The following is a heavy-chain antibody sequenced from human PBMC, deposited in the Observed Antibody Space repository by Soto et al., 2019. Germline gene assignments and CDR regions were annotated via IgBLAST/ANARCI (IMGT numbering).Heavy chain of an antibody. V-gene: IGHV4-59*01. CDR3: ARAIEAAAGYYFDY. CDR1: GGSISSYY. Sequence: QVQLQESGPGLVKPSETLSLTCTVSGGSISSYYWSWIRQPPGKGLEWIGYIYYSGSTNYNPSLRSRFTISVDTSKNQFSLKLSSVTAADTAVYYCARAIEAAAGYYFDYWGQGTLVTVSS. J-gene: IGHJ4*02. D-gene: IGHD6-13*01. CDR2: IYYSGST.